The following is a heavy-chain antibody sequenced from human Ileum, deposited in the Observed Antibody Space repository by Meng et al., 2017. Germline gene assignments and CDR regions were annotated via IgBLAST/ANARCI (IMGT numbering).Heavy chain of an antibody. D-gene: IGHD3-22*01. Sequence: QVQLQESGPVLVKPSPTLSLTCTVSGGSISSVDYYWSWIRQPPGKGLEWIGYIYYSGSTYYNPSLKSRLTISVDTSKNQFSLNLSSGTDADTAVYYWSRDSDSSGYYPYWGQGTLVTVSS. J-gene: IGHJ4*02. CDR3: SRDSDSSGYYPY. CDR1: GGSISSVDYY. V-gene: IGHV4-30-4*01. CDR2: IYYSGST.